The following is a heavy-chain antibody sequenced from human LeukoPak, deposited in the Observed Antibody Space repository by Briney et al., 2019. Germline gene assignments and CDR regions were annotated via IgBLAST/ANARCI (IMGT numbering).Heavy chain of an antibody. CDR3: ASGSGSCYDFDAFDI. J-gene: IGHJ3*02. D-gene: IGHD3-10*01. Sequence: SVKVSCKASGYTFTSYGISWVRQAPGQGLEWMGGIIPIFGTANYAQKFQGRVTITADKSTSTAYMELSSLRSEDTAVYYCASGSGSCYDFDAFDIWGQGTMVTVSS. CDR1: GYTFTSYG. CDR2: IIPIFGTA. V-gene: IGHV1-69*06.